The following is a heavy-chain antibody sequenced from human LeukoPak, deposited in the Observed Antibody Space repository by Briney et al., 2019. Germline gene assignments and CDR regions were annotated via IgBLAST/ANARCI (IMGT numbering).Heavy chain of an antibody. CDR3: RGVKGGTEADY. CDR1: GFTFSNYS. Sequence: GGSLRLSCAASGFTFSNYSMNWDRQAPGKGLEWVSYISSSSSFRYYADSVKGRFTISRDNAKNSLYLQMNSLRAEDTAVYYCRGVKGGTEADYWGQGTLVIVSS. J-gene: IGHJ4*02. V-gene: IGHV3-48*01. CDR2: ISSSSSFR. D-gene: IGHD3-10*01.